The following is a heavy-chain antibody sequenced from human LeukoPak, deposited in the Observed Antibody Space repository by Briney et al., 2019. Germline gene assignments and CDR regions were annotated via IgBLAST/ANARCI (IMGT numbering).Heavy chain of an antibody. CDR2: IYYSGST. V-gene: IGHV4-39*01. J-gene: IGHJ6*03. CDR3: ARSGGDTGYSSGWYHYYYYYYMDV. Sequence: SETLSLTCTVSGGSISSSSYYWGWIRQPPGKGLEWIGSIYYSGSTYYNPSLKSRVTISVDTSKNQFSLKLSSVTAADTAVYYCARSGGDTGYSSGWYHYYYYYYMDVWGKGTTVTISS. D-gene: IGHD6-19*01. CDR1: GGSISSSSYY.